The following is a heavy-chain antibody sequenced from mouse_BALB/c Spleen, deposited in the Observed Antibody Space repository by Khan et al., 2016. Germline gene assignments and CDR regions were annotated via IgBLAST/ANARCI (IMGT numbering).Heavy chain of an antibody. D-gene: IGHD3-1*01. CDR1: GFKINDYY. J-gene: IGHJ3*01. CDR2: IDTENGYS. V-gene: IGHV14-1*01. Sequence: EVQLQQSGGDLVRPGASLKFSCTTSGFKINDYYIYWVRQRPEQGLEWVVSIDTENGYSSYAAKLQGNATMTADTSSNTAYLQLSSLTSEDTSGYYCTSWAQLGLPFACWRQRTLVTGSA. CDR3: TSWAQLGLPFAC.